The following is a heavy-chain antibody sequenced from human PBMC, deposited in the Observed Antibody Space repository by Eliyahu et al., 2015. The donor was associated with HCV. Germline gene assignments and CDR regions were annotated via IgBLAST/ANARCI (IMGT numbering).Heavy chain of an antibody. J-gene: IGHJ5*02. D-gene: IGHD6-19*01. CDR2: IYYSGSP. CDR3: VSGGGGTAVTGTGGWFDP. Sequence: QVQLQESGPGLVKPSETLSLTCTVSGGSIXSYYWSWIRQPPGRGLEWIGYIYYSGSPNYNPPLKSRVTISVDTSKNQFSLKLSSVTAADTAIYYCVSGGGGTAVTGTGGWFDPWGQGTLVTVSS. CDR1: GGSIXSYY. V-gene: IGHV4-59*01.